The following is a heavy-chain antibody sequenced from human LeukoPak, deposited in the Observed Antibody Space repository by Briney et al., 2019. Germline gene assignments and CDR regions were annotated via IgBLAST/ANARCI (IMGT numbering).Heavy chain of an antibody. V-gene: IGHV1-46*01. CDR1: GYTFTSNY. CDR2: IYPRDGST. J-gene: IGHJ5*02. Sequence: ASVKVSCKASGYTFTSNYIHWVRQAPGQGLEWMGMIYPRDGSTSYAQKFQGRVTMTRDTSTSTVYMELSSLRSEDTAVYYCARDRDIVVVPAASWFDPWGQGTLVTVSS. D-gene: IGHD2-2*01. CDR3: ARDRDIVVVPAASWFDP.